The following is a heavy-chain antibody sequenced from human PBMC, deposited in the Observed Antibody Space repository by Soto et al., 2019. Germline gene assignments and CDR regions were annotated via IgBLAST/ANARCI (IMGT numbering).Heavy chain of an antibody. CDR2: IYSGGST. CDR3: AREFLGTTGAFDI. Sequence: GGSLRLSCAASGFTVSSNYMSWVRQAPGKGLEWVSVIYSGGSTYYADSVKGRFTTSRDNSKNTLYLQMNSPRAEDTAVYYCAREFLGTTGAFDIWGQGTMVTVSS. V-gene: IGHV3-53*01. D-gene: IGHD7-27*01. J-gene: IGHJ3*02. CDR1: GFTVSSNY.